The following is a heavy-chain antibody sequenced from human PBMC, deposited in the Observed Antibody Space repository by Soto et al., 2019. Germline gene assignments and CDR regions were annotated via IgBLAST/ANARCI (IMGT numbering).Heavy chain of an antibody. CDR3: ARSKRHDFWSGPLDYYYYGMDV. J-gene: IGHJ6*02. CDR2: INPSGGST. Sequence: ASVKVCCKASGYTFTSYYMHWVRQAPGQGLEWMGIINPSGGSTSYAQKFQGRVTMTRDTSTSTVYMELSSLRSEDTAVYYCARSKRHDFWSGPLDYYYYGMDVWGQGTTVTVSS. D-gene: IGHD3-3*01. CDR1: GYTFTSYY. V-gene: IGHV1-46*01.